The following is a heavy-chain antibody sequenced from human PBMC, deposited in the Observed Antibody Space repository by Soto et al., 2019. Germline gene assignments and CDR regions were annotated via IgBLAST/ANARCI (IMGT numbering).Heavy chain of an antibody. CDR1: GFTFSSYG. V-gene: IGHV3-33*01. CDR2: IWYDGSNK. D-gene: IGHD5-12*01. J-gene: IGHJ4*02. Sequence: GGSLRLSCAASGFTFSSYGMHWVRQAPGKGLEWVAVIWYDGSNKYYADSVKGRFTISRDNSKNTLYLQMNSLRAEDTAVYYCARDWGRLEMATILDYWGQGTLVTVS. CDR3: ARDWGRLEMATILDY.